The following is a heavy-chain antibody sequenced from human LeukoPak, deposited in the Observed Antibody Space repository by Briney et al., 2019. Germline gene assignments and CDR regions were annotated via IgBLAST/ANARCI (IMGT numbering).Heavy chain of an antibody. V-gene: IGHV5-51*01. D-gene: IGHD1-7*01. Sequence: GEPLQISCQGSGTRFTGYWIAWARQLPGKGLGWMGIIYPGDSDTRYSPSFQGQVTISADKSISTAYLQWSSLKASDTAMYYCARSPTGTTVDYWGQGTLVTVSS. CDR3: ARSPTGTTVDY. J-gene: IGHJ4*02. CDR1: GTRFTGYW. CDR2: IYPGDSDT.